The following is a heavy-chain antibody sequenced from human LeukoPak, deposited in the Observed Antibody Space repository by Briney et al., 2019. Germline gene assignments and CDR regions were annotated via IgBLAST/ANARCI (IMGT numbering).Heavy chain of an antibody. V-gene: IGHV4-39*07. CDR1: GGSISSSSYY. D-gene: IGHD3-10*01. CDR3: ARDRVTMVWGTYFDY. J-gene: IGHJ4*02. CDR2: IYYSGST. Sequence: SETLSLTCTVSGGSISSSSYYWGWIRQPPGKGLEWIGSIYYSGSTYYNPSLKSRVTISVDTSKNQFSLKLSSVTAADTAVYYCARDRVTMVWGTYFDYWGQGTLVTVSS.